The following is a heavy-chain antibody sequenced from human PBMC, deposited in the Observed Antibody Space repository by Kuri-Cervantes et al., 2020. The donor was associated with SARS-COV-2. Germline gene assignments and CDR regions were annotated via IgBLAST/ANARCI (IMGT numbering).Heavy chain of an antibody. D-gene: IGHD2-2*01. CDR3: ARGYGSTFMDV. V-gene: IGHV4-59*01. CDR1: GFTFGDYA. CDR2: IYYSGST. Sequence: SCTASGFTFGDYAMSWVRQAPGKGLEWIGYIYYSGSTNYNPSLKSRVTISVDTSKNQFSLKLSSVTAADTAVYYCARGYGSTFMDVWGKGTTVTVSS. J-gene: IGHJ6*03.